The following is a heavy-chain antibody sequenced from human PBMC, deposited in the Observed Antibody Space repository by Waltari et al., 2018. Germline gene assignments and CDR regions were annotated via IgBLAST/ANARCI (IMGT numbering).Heavy chain of an antibody. D-gene: IGHD3-10*01. CDR3: VKGGWGFGELYDQH. CDR1: GFTFDDYA. J-gene: IGHJ1*01. CDR2: ISGNSGGI. Sequence: EVQLVESGGGLAQPGRSLRLSCVASGFTFDDYAMHWVRQRPGRGREWVAGISGNSGGIGYADSTRGRFTISRDNAKKSLYLQMQSLRPDDTARYYCVKGGWGFGELYDQHWGQGTLVTVSS. V-gene: IGHV3-9*01.